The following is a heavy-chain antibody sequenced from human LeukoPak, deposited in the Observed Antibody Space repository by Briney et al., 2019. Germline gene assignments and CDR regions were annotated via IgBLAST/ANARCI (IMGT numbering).Heavy chain of an antibody. D-gene: IGHD6-19*01. CDR2: IIPIFGTA. Sequence: ASVKVSCKASGGTFSSYAISWVRQAPGQGLEWMGRIIPIFGTANYAQKFQGRVTITTDESTSTAYMELSSLRSGDTAVYYCASSIAVAGPEAFDIWGQGTMVTVSS. J-gene: IGHJ3*02. CDR3: ASSIAVAGPEAFDI. V-gene: IGHV1-69*05. CDR1: GGTFSSYA.